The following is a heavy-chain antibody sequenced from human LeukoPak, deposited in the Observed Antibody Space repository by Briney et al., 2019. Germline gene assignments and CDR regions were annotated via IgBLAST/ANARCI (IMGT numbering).Heavy chain of an antibody. CDR1: GYTFNSYD. Sequence: ASVKVSCKASGYTFNSYDINWVRQATGQGLEWMGWMNPNSGNTGYAQKFQGRVTITRNTSISTAYMELSSLRSEVTAVYYCARGTRPNTPYYMDVWGKGTTVTVSS. D-gene: IGHD2-15*01. V-gene: IGHV1-8*03. J-gene: IGHJ6*03. CDR3: ARGTRPNTPYYMDV. CDR2: MNPNSGNT.